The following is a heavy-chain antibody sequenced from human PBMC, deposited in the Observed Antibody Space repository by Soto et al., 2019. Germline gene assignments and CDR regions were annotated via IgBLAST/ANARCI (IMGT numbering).Heavy chain of an antibody. Sequence: GSLRLSCAASGFIFSRYGLHWVRQAPGKGLEWVASISQDGGTKSYADSVKGRFTISRDNSKNTMYLQMNSLRDEDTAVYYCVPGAFDSWGQGTLVTVSS. CDR2: ISQDGGTK. V-gene: IGHV3-30*03. CDR3: VPGAFDS. J-gene: IGHJ4*02. CDR1: GFIFSRYG. D-gene: IGHD3-10*01.